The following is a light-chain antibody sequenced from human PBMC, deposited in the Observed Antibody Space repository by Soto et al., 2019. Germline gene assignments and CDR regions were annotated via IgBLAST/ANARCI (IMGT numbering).Light chain of an antibody. CDR2: EVR. V-gene: IGLV2-14*01. Sequence: QSVLTQPASVSGSPVESITISCTGTSSDVGAYNYLAWYQQYPGKAPKLMIYEVRHRPSGVSHRFSGSKSGHTAFLIISGLQAEDEADYYCSSYTRTGTRVFGTGTKVTV. CDR3: SSYTRTGTRV. J-gene: IGLJ1*01. CDR1: SSDVGAYNY.